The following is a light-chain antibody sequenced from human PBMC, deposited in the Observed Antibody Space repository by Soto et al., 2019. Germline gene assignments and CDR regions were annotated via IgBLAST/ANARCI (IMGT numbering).Light chain of an antibody. CDR3: QQANSFPRT. J-gene: IGKJ1*01. V-gene: IGKV1-12*01. CDR1: KDISSW. CDR2: AAS. Sequence: DIQMTQSPSSVSASVGDRVTITCRASKDISSWLAWYQQKPGKAPKLLIYAASSLQNEVPSRFSGSGSGTDFSLTISSLQPEDFATYYCQQANSFPRTFGQGTKVEVK.